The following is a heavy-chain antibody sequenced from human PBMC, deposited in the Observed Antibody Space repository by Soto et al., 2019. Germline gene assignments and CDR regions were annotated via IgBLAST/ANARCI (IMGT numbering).Heavy chain of an antibody. CDR1: TNYS. Sequence: EVQVVESGGGLVHPGGSLRLSCTAFTNYSVNWVRQAPGKGLEWVSSISSNGAHPYYGDSVRGRFTISRDNAKNTVDLQMNSLRAEDTAVYCCVRGYGDYEGFQYWGQGTRVTVSS. CDR2: ISSNGAHP. D-gene: IGHD4-17*01. J-gene: IGHJ4*02. CDR3: VRGYGDYEGFQY. V-gene: IGHV3-21*01.